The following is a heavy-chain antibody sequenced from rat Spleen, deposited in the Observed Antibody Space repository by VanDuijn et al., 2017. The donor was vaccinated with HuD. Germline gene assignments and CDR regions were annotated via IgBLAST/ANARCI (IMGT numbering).Heavy chain of an antibody. D-gene: IGHD1-7*01. J-gene: IGHJ2*01. V-gene: IGHV5-58*01. Sequence: EVQLVESGGGLVQPGRSLKLSCVASGFTFNNYWMYWVRQALGKGLEWVSSISNDGGTTYYPDSVKGRFTISRDNAENTVYLQMNSLRSEDTATYYCAVAGYGYWGHGVMVTVSS. CDR3: AVAGYGY. CDR2: ISNDGGTT. CDR1: GFTFNNYW.